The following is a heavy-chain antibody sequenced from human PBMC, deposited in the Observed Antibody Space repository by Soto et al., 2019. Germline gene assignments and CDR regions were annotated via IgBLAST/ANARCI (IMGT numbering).Heavy chain of an antibody. CDR2: IYPGDSDT. J-gene: IGHJ6*02. Sequence: RGESLKISCKGSGYSFTSYWIGWVRQMPGKGLEWMGIIYPGDSDTRYSPSFQGQVTISGDKSISTAYLQWSSLKASDTAMYYCARQGGLQFSNYYYGMDVWGQGTTVTVSS. D-gene: IGHD4-4*01. CDR1: GYSFTSYW. V-gene: IGHV5-51*01. CDR3: ARQGGLQFSNYYYGMDV.